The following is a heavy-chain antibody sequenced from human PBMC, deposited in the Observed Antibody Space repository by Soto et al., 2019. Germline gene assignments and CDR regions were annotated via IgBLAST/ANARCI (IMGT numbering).Heavy chain of an antibody. Sequence: ASVKVSCKASGNTFASHGFSWVRQAPGQGLEWMGWISGFNGQTNYALKFQGRVTLTTDTSTSTACMELRSLRSDDTAVYFCARVDPRGVAVVRDYWGQGTLVTVSS. V-gene: IGHV1-18*01. D-gene: IGHD3-10*01. CDR3: ARVDPRGVAVVRDY. J-gene: IGHJ4*02. CDR1: GNTFASHG. CDR2: ISGFNGQT.